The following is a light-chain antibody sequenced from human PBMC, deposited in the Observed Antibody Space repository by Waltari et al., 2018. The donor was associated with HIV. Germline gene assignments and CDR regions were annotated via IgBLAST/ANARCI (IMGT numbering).Light chain of an antibody. CDR3: ATLDDSLKGPL. CDR1: NSNIGDNA. CDR2: SNN. J-gene: IGLJ2*01. Sequence: QSVLTQPPSASGAPGQRVTISCSGSNSNIGDNAVSWYQKFPKTAPKLLIYSNNQRPSGVPDRFSGSKAGTSASLTISGLQSEDEADYYCATLDDSLKGPLCGGGTKVTVL. V-gene: IGLV1-44*01.